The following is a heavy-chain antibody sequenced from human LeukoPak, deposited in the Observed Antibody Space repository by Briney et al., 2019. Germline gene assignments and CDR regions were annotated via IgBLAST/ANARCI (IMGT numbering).Heavy chain of an antibody. Sequence: SQTLSLTCTVSGDSLSSDIYYWTWIRQPPGKGLEWIGYIYHGGSSHYNPSLKSRVTMSLDRSKSQFSLKLNSVTAADTAVYYCARNYDFWSGNGYFDPWGQGTLVTVSS. CDR3: ARNYDFWSGNGYFDP. D-gene: IGHD3-3*01. J-gene: IGHJ5*02. CDR2: IYHGGSS. CDR1: GDSLSSDIYY. V-gene: IGHV4-30-2*01.